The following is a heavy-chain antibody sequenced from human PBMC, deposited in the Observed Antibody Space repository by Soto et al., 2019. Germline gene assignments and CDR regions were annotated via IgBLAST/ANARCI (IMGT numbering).Heavy chain of an antibody. V-gene: IGHV4-34*01. Sequence: SETLSLTCAFYGGSFSGYYWSWIRQPPGKGLEWIGEINHSGSTNYNPSLKSRVTISVDTSKNQFSLKLSSVTAADTAVYYCANTEEDDSGYDSGYYFDYWGQGTQVTVSS. D-gene: IGHD5-12*01. CDR3: ANTEEDDSGYDSGYYFDY. J-gene: IGHJ4*02. CDR2: INHSGST. CDR1: GGSFSGYY.